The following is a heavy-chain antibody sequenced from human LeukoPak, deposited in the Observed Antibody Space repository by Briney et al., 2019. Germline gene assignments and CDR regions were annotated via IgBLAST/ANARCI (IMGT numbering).Heavy chain of an antibody. CDR2: ISTHNGKT. V-gene: IGHV1-18*01. CDR3: ARNSPPGYFSSWNDAFDI. Sequence: ASVKVSCKASGYTFTSYGISWVRQAPGQGLEWMGWISTHNGKTNYAQKVQDRVTMTTDTSTNTAYMELRSLRLDDTAVYFCARNSPPGYFSSWNDAFDIWGQGTKVTVSS. J-gene: IGHJ3*02. D-gene: IGHD6-13*01. CDR1: GYTFTSYG.